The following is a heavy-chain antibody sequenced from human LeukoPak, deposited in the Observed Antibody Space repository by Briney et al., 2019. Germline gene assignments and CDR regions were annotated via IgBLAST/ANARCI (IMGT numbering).Heavy chain of an antibody. CDR1: GYTFTSYD. V-gene: IGHV1-46*01. D-gene: IGHD1-26*01. J-gene: IGHJ4*02. Sequence: ASVKVSCKASGYTFTSYDINWVRQATGQGLEWMGIINPSGGSTSYAQKFQGRVTMTRDTSTSTVYMELSSLRSEDAAVYYCARSYLEVGATHNWGQGTLVTVSS. CDR2: INPSGGST. CDR3: ARSYLEVGATHN.